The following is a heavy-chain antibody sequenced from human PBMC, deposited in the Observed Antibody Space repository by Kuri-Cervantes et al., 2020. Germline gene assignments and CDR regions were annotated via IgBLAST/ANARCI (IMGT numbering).Heavy chain of an antibody. CDR1: GFTFSTYA. D-gene: IGHD3-22*01. CDR3: AREPSNMIVVVNDAFDI. J-gene: IGHJ3*02. Sequence: GESLKISCAASGFTFSTYALHWVRQAPGKGLEWVAVISYDGSNKYYADSVKGRFTISRDNSKNTLYLQMNSLRAEDTAVYHCAREPSNMIVVVNDAFDIWGQGTMVTVSS. CDR2: ISYDGSNK. V-gene: IGHV3-30-3*01.